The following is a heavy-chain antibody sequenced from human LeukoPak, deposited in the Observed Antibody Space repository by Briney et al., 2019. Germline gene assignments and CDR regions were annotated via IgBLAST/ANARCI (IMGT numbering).Heavy chain of an antibody. D-gene: IGHD6-13*01. CDR1: GYTFTGYY. Sequence: ASVTVSCKASGYTFTGYYMHWVRQAPGQGLEWMGWINPNSGGTNYAQKFQGRVTMTRDTSISTAYMELSRLRSDDTAVYYCARDAAAAGTYYYYGMDVWGQGTTVTVPS. CDR2: INPNSGGT. J-gene: IGHJ6*02. V-gene: IGHV1-2*02. CDR3: ARDAAAAGTYYYYGMDV.